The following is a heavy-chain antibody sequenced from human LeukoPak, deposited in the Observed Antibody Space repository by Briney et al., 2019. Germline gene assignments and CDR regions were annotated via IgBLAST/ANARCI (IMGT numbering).Heavy chain of an antibody. CDR3: ARDVGYCSGGSCSTLFDY. J-gene: IGHJ4*02. D-gene: IGHD2-15*01. V-gene: IGHV1-2*02. CDR2: INPNSGGT. Sequence: GASVKVSCKASGYTFTGYYMHWVRQAPGQGLEWMGWINPNSGGTNYAQKFQGRVTMTRDTSISTAYMELSRLRSDDTAVYYRARDVGYCSGGSCSTLFDYWGQGTLVTVSS. CDR1: GYTFTGYY.